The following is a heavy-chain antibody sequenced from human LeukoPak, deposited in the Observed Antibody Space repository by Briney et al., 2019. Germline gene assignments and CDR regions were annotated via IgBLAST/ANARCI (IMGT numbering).Heavy chain of an antibody. Sequence: GGSLRLSCAASGFTFSDYYMSWIRQAPGKGLEWVSYISSSGSTIYYADSVKGRFTISRDNAKNSLYLQMNSLRAEDTAVYYCASLGAYYYDSSGLERAIDYWGQGTLVTVSS. D-gene: IGHD3-22*01. J-gene: IGHJ4*02. CDR2: ISSSGSTI. CDR3: ASLGAYYYDSSGLERAIDY. CDR1: GFTFSDYY. V-gene: IGHV3-11*01.